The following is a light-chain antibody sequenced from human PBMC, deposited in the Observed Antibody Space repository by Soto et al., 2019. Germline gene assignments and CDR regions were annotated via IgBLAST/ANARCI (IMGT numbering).Light chain of an antibody. CDR2: NGV. Sequence: EIVMTQSPSSLSVSPGERATLSWRASQSVTANLAWYQQKPGQAPRLLIYNGVTRATGIPARFTGSGSGREYTLTINSLQSEDVAMYYCQQYNTWPPFTFGPGTKVELK. J-gene: IGKJ3*01. CDR1: QSVTAN. V-gene: IGKV3-15*01. CDR3: QQYNTWPPFT.